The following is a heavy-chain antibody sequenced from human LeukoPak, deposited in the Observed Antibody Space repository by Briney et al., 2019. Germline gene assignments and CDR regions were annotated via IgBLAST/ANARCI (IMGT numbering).Heavy chain of an antibody. J-gene: IGHJ6*02. CDR1: GYTFTSYG. D-gene: IGHD2/OR15-2a*01. CDR2: ISAYNGNT. V-gene: IGHV1-18*01. Sequence: GASVKVSCKASGYTFTSYGISWVRQAPGQGLEWMGWISAYNGNTNYAQKLQGRVTMTTDTSTSTAYMELRSLRSEDTAVYYCARLPSVIGALGENYRDSSPYYYYGMDVWGQGTTVTVSS. CDR3: ARLPSVIGALGENYRDSSPYYYYGMDV.